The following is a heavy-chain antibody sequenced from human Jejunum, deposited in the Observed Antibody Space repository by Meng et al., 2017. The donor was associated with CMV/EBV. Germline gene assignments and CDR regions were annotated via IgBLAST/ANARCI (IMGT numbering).Heavy chain of an antibody. Sequence: EFTFSSYAMGWVRQAPGKGLEWVSAISGTGDYTYYADSVKGRFTVSRDNSKNTLYLQMNSLRGEDTAVYYCANLRFLQWSWGGVDYWGQGTLVTVSS. CDR3: ANLRFLQWSWGGVDY. J-gene: IGHJ4*02. D-gene: IGHD3-3*01. CDR2: ISGTGDYT. V-gene: IGHV3-23*01. CDR1: EFTFSSYA.